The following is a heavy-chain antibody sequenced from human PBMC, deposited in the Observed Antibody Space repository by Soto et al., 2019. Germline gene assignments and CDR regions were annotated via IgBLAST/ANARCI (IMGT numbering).Heavy chain of an antibody. V-gene: IGHV3-15*07. CDR3: TTDGRNPGLRDFDWLSYFDY. CDR2: IKSKTDGGTT. D-gene: IGHD3-9*01. CDR1: CFPFSTAG. Sequence: GGSLILSSAASCFPFSTAGMNLVRQAPGKGLEWVGRIKSKTDGGTTDYAAPVKGRFTISRDDSKNTLYLQMNSLKTEDTAVYYCTTDGRNPGLRDFDWLSYFDYWGQGTLVTVYS. J-gene: IGHJ4*02.